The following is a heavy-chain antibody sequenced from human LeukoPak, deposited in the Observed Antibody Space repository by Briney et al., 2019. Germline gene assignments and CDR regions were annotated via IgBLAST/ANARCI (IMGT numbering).Heavy chain of an antibody. CDR2: ISSSSSYI. CDR1: GFTFSSYS. D-gene: IGHD2-2*01. Sequence: GGSLRLSCAASGFTFSSYSMNWVRQAPGKGLEWVSSISSSSSYIYYADSVKGRFTISRDNAKNSLYLQMNSLRGEDTAVYYCARGYRSSTSCIPNWFDPWGQGTLVTVSS. J-gene: IGHJ5*02. CDR3: ARGYRSSTSCIPNWFDP. V-gene: IGHV3-21*01.